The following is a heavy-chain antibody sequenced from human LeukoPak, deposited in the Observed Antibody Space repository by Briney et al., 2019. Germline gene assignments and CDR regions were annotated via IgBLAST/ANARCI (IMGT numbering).Heavy chain of an antibody. CDR3: ARGGQGALKD. Sequence: PSETLSLTCAVSGGSISSGGYSWSWIRQPPGKGLEWIGYIYHSGSTCYNPSLKSRVTISVDRSKNQFSLKLSSVTAADTAVYYCARGGQGALKDWGQGTLVTVSS. V-gene: IGHV4-30-2*01. CDR2: IYHSGST. D-gene: IGHD1-26*01. CDR1: GGSISSGGYS. J-gene: IGHJ4*02.